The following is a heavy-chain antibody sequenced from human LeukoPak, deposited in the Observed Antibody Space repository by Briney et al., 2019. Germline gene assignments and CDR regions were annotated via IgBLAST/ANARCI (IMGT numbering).Heavy chain of an antibody. Sequence: ASVKVSCKASGYTFTGYYMHWVRQATGQGLEWMGWMNPNSGNTGYAQKFQGRVTMTRNTSISTAYMELSSLRSEDTAVYYCARGGTRDWYFDLWGRGTLVTVSS. D-gene: IGHD3-10*01. CDR2: MNPNSGNT. CDR3: ARGGTRDWYFDL. CDR1: GYTFTGYY. J-gene: IGHJ2*01. V-gene: IGHV1-8*02.